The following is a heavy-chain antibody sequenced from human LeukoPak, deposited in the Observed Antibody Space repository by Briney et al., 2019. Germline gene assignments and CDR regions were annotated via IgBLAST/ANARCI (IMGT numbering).Heavy chain of an antibody. V-gene: IGHV5-51*01. CDR2: IYPGDSDT. J-gene: IGHJ5*02. CDR3: ARGRGTVTNNWFDP. Sequence: GESLKISCEGSGYRFTSYWIAWVRQMLGKGLEWMGIIYPGDSDTRYSPSFQGQVTISADKSISTAYLQWSSLKASDTAMYYCARGRGTVTNNWFDPWGQGTLVTVSS. D-gene: IGHD4-17*01. CDR1: GYRFTSYW.